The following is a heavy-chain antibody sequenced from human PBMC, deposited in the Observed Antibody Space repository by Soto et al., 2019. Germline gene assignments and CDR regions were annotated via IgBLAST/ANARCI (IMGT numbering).Heavy chain of an antibody. CDR3: ATRTYYDYVWGSFDY. Sequence: ASVKVSCKVSGYTLTEFSLHWVRQPPGKGLEWMGGFDPEDAETIFAQKFQGRVTLTEDTSTDTAYMELSSLGSDDTAVYYCATRTYYDYVWGSFDYWGQGTPVTVSS. J-gene: IGHJ4*02. CDR1: GYTLTEFS. CDR2: FDPEDAET. D-gene: IGHD3-16*01. V-gene: IGHV1-24*01.